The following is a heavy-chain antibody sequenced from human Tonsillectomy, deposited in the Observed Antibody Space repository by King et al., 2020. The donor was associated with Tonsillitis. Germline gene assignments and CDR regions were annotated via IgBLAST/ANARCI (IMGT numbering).Heavy chain of an antibody. CDR2: IYYSGST. V-gene: IGHV4-61*01. Sequence: QLQESGPGLVKPSETLSLTCTVSGGSVSSGSYYWSWIRQPPGKGLEWIGYIYYSGSTNYNPSLKSRVTISVDTSKNQFSLKLSSVTAADTAVYYCAGHGSSGPLEWARPLDYWGQGTLVTVSS. J-gene: IGHJ4*02. CDR3: AGHGSSGPLEWARPLDY. D-gene: IGHD3-3*01. CDR1: GGSVSSGSYY.